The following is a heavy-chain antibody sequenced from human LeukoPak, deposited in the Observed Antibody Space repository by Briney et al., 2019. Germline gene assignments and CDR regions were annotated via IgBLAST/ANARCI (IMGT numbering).Heavy chain of an antibody. D-gene: IGHD5-12*01. CDR2: ISYDGSNK. V-gene: IGHV3-30*04. CDR1: GFTFSNYA. J-gene: IGHJ6*03. Sequence: GGSLRLSCAASGFTFSNYAMHWVRQAPGKGLEWVAVISYDGSNKFYADSVKGRFTISRDNSKNTLHLQMNSLRAEDTAVYYCARSQATSYYYMDVWGKGTTVTVSS. CDR3: ARSQATSYYYMDV.